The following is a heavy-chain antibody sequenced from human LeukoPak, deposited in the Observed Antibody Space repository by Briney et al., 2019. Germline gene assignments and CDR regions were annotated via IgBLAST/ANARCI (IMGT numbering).Heavy chain of an antibody. Sequence: PGGSLRLSCAASGFTFSTYIMHWVRQSPGKGLEWVAVMSYTGNDISYADSVKGRFTISRDNSKNTLYQQMNSLQTDDTAVYYCATDLRYGNNFFFQHWGQGILVTVSS. CDR2: MSYTGNDI. CDR1: GFTFSTYI. V-gene: IGHV3-30*04. J-gene: IGHJ4*02. D-gene: IGHD5-18*01. CDR3: ATDLRYGNNFFFQH.